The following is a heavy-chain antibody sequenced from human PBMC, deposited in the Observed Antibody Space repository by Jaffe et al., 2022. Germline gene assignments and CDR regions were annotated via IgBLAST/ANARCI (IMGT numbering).Heavy chain of an antibody. Sequence: QVQLVQSGAEVKKPGASVKVSCRATGYTFTTAFLNWVRQAPGQGPEWIGLVNPDGGSTSYAPKFLGRVTMTSDKSASTVYLVLRSLRSEDTAMYYCARPMKVSRGYESPIDFWGQGTLVTVSS. CDR2: VNPDGGST. CDR1: GYTFTTAF. D-gene: IGHD5-12*01. V-gene: IGHV1-46*01. CDR3: ARPMKVSRGYESPIDF. J-gene: IGHJ4*02.